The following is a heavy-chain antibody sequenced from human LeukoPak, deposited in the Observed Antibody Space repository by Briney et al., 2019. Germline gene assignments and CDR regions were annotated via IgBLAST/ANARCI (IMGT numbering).Heavy chain of an antibody. CDR1: GGSFSGYY. Sequence: SETLSLTCAVYGGSFSGYYWSWIRQPPGKGLEWIGEINHSGSTNYNPPLKSRVTISVDTSKNQFSLKLSSVTAADTAVYYCARAVAAAGTVGWFDPWGQGTLVTVSS. CDR3: ARAVAAAGTVGWFDP. J-gene: IGHJ5*02. CDR2: INHSGST. D-gene: IGHD6-13*01. V-gene: IGHV4-34*01.